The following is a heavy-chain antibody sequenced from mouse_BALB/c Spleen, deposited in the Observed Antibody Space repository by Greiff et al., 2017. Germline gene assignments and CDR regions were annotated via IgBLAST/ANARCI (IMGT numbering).Heavy chain of an antibody. D-gene: IGHD2-3*01. CDR2: ISSGSSTI. CDR1: GFTFSSFG. CDR3: ARDGGDY. V-gene: IGHV5-17*02. J-gene: IGHJ4*01. Sequence: EVKLVESGGGLVQPGGSRKLSCAASGFTFSSFGMHWVRQAPEKGLEWVAYISSGSSTIYYADTVKGRFTISRDNPKNTLFLQMTSLRSEDTAMYYCARDGGDYWGQGTSVTVSS.